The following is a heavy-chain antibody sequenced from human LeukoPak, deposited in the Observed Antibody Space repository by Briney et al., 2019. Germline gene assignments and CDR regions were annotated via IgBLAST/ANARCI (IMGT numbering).Heavy chain of an antibody. CDR2: INPNSGGT. CDR3: ARDPIRIAVAGTPDAFDI. D-gene: IGHD6-19*01. J-gene: IGHJ3*02. V-gene: IGHV1-2*02. Sequence: GASVKVSCKASGYTFTGYYMHWVRQAPGQGLEWMGWINPNSGGTNYAQKFQGRVTMTRDTSISTAYMELSRLRSDDTAVYYCARDPIRIAVAGTPDAFDIWGQGTMVTVSS. CDR1: GYTFTGYY.